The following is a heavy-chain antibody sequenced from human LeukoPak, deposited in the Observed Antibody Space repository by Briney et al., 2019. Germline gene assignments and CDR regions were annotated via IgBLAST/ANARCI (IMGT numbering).Heavy chain of an antibody. Sequence: SETLSLTCTVSGGSISSSSYYWGCIRQPPGKGLEWIGHIYYSGNAQYNPSLKSRVTMSVDTSKNQFSLKLTSVTAADTAVYYCARVVRSTSSYYYYMDVWGKGTTVTVSS. CDR3: ARVVRSTSSYYYYMDV. J-gene: IGHJ6*03. V-gene: IGHV4-39*07. CDR2: IYYSGNA. D-gene: IGHD6-13*01. CDR1: GGSISSSSYY.